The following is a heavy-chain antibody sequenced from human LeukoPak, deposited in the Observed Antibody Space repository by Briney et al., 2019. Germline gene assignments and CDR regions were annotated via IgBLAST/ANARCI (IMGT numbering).Heavy chain of an antibody. CDR2: IYSDNT. CDR3: AKSLSSSWGYYYYYYYMDV. D-gene: IGHD6-13*01. Sequence: GGSLRLSCTVSGFTVSSNSMSWVRQAPGKGLEWVPFIYSDNTHYSDSVKGRFTISRDNSKNTLYLQMNSLRAEDTAVYYCAKSLSSSWGYYYYYYYMDVWGKGTTVTISS. J-gene: IGHJ6*03. CDR1: GFTVSSNS. V-gene: IGHV3-66*03.